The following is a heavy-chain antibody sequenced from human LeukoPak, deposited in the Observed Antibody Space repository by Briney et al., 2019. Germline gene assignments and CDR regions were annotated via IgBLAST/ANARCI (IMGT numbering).Heavy chain of an antibody. D-gene: IGHD3-22*01. V-gene: IGHV4-59*01. Sequence: SGTLSLTCTVSGGSISSYYWSWIRQPPGKGLEWIGFIFYSGTTNYNPSLKSRVTISVDTSKNQFSLKLSSVTAADTAVYYCARGGWNKFDYWGQGTLVTVSS. CDR1: GGSISSYY. J-gene: IGHJ4*02. CDR3: ARGGWNKFDY. CDR2: IFYSGTT.